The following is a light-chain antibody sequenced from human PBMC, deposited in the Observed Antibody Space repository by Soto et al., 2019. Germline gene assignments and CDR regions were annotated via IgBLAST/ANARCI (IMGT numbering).Light chain of an antibody. V-gene: IGKV1-39*01. J-gene: IGKJ4*01. Sequence: DIHMTQSPSSLSASVGDRVSITFRASQNIKKFLNWYQQRPGKAPSALIHATSTLQNGVSSRFSGSGSDTDFTLTITDLQPEDFATYFCQQSYTSPLTFGGGTKVDIK. CDR1: QNIKKF. CDR3: QQSYTSPLT. CDR2: ATS.